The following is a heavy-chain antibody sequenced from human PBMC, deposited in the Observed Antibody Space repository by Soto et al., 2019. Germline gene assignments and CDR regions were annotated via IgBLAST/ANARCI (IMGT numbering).Heavy chain of an antibody. CDR3: ARGRPRYCSSTSCYAPKADY. V-gene: IGHV4-34*01. Sequence: SETLSLTCAVYGGSFSGYYWSWIRQPPGKGLEWIGEINHSGSTNYNPSLKSRVTISVDTSKNHFSLKLSSVTAADTAVYYCARGRPRYCSSTSCYAPKADYWGQGTLVTVS. D-gene: IGHD2-2*01. CDR2: INHSGST. CDR1: GGSFSGYY. J-gene: IGHJ4*02.